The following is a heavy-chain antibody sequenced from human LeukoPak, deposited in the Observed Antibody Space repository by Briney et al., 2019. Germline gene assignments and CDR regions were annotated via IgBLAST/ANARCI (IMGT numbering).Heavy chain of an antibody. CDR2: IYYGENT. J-gene: IGHJ4*02. V-gene: IGHV4-39*01. CDR1: GGSISSGPYY. D-gene: IGHD3-22*01. CDR3: ARGLYDSSGYPFDY. Sequence: SETLSLTCTVSGGSISSGPYYWGWIRQPPGKGLEWIGNIYYGENTYYNPSLKSRVTISIDTSKNQFYLKLSSLTAADTAVYYCARGLYDSSGYPFDYWGQGTLVTVSS.